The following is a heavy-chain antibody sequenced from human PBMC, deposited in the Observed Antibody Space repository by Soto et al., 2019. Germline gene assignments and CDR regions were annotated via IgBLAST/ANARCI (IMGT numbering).Heavy chain of an antibody. CDR2: ISASSSYI. V-gene: IGHV3-21*01. Sequence: GGSLRLSCAASGFTFDHYSMNWVRQAPGKGLEWVSSISASSSYIYCADSLKGRFTISRDNAKNSLSLQMNNLRAEDTAVYYCARMKRLYFFISCYLKTDGFYIWGKGKMV. CDR1: GFTFDHYS. J-gene: IGHJ3*02. D-gene: IGHD3-22*01. CDR3: ARMKRLYFFISCYLKTDGFYI.